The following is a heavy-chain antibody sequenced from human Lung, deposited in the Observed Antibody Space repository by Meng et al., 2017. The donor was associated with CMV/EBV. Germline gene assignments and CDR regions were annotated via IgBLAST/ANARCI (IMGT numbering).Heavy chain of an antibody. CDR3: TRVKKGIAGQTTFAN. CDR2: IRNRAKKYTT. Sequence: SCAASGFFFSDHYIDWVRKAPGKGLEWVGRIRNRAKKYTTEYAASVKGRFTTSRDDSKNSAYLQMNSLKTEDTALYYCTRVKKGIAGQTTFANWXQGTPVTVSS. V-gene: IGHV3-72*01. CDR1: GFFFSDHY. J-gene: IGHJ4*02. D-gene: IGHD1-26*01.